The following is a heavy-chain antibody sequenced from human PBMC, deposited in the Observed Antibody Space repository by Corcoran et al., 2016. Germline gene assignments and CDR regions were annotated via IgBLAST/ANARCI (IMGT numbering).Heavy chain of an antibody. CDR2: INGDGSST. CDR1: GFIFSSYW. CDR3: ARDVGYRIDY. J-gene: IGHJ4*02. D-gene: IGHD6-13*01. V-gene: IGHV3-74*01. Sequence: EVQLVESGGGLFPHGGFLRLSCADCGFIFSSYWIHGGRHAPGKGLVWVSQINGDGSSTNYADSVKGRFTISRDNAKNTLYLQMNSLRAEDTAVYFCARDVGYRIDYWGQGTLVTVSS.